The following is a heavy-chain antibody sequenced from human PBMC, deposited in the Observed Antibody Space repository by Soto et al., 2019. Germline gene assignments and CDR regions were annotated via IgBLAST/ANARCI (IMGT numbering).Heavy chain of an antibody. CDR3: ARHLSVAYCGGDCYPHYYGMDV. V-gene: IGHV5-51*01. Sequence: GESLKISCTVSGYDFTAYWIGWVRQMPGKGLEWMGIIYPGDSDTRYSPSFQGQVTFSVDKSITTAYLQWSSLKASDTAIYFCARHLSVAYCGGDCYPHYYGMDVWGQGTSVTVSS. CDR2: IYPGDSDT. D-gene: IGHD2-21*02. CDR1: GYDFTAYW. J-gene: IGHJ6*02.